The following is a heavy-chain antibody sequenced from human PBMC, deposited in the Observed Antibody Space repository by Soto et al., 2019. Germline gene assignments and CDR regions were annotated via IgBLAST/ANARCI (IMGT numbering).Heavy chain of an antibody. CDR3: ARVHYYDGSGYWGRDEYYFDY. V-gene: IGHV3-23*01. J-gene: IGHJ4*02. D-gene: IGHD3-22*01. Sequence: PGGSLRLSCAASGLTFSSYAMSWVRQAPGKGLEWVSAISGSGGSTYYADSVKGRFTISRDNSKNTLYLQMNSLRAEDTAVYYCARVHYYDGSGYWGRDEYYFDYWGQGTPVTVSS. CDR1: GLTFSSYA. CDR2: ISGSGGST.